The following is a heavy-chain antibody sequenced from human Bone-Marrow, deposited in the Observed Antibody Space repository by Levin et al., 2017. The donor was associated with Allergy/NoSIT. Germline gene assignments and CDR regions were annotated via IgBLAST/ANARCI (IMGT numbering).Heavy chain of an antibody. V-gene: IGHV1-46*01. D-gene: IGHD2-15*01. CDR1: GYTFTSYY. CDR2: INPSGGSP. Sequence: ASVKVSCKASGYTFTSYYMHWVRQAPGQGHEWMGIINPSGGSPTYAQKFQGRVTMTRDTSTSTVYMELSSLRSEDTAVYYCAREFVVVVVATAPPRDSDAFDIWGQGTMVTVSS. CDR3: AREFVVVVVATAPPRDSDAFDI. J-gene: IGHJ3*02.